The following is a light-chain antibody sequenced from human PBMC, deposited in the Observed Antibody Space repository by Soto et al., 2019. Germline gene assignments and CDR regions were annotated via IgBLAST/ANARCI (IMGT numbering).Light chain of an antibody. CDR3: SSFAGSNIWV. CDR2: EVT. CDR1: NVGEYDY. Sequence: QSALTQPPSASGSPGQSVTLSCTGSNVGEYDYVSWYQQHPGKAPKLMIHEVTKRPSGVPDRFSGSKSGNTASLTVSRLQAEDEADYYCSSFAGSNIWVFGGGTKLTVL. V-gene: IGLV2-8*01. J-gene: IGLJ3*02.